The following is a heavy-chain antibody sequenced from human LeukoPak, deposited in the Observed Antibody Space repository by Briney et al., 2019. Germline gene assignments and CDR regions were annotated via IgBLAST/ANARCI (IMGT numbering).Heavy chain of an antibody. J-gene: IGHJ4*02. CDR1: GFTFNSFE. V-gene: IGHV3-48*03. CDR2: ISISGGTI. Sequence: GGSLRLSCAASGFTFNSFEMNWVRQAPGKGLKWLSYISISGGTIYYADSVKGRFTISRDNAKNSLYLQMNSLRAEDTAVYYCAREVGATPARFDYWGQGTLVTVSS. CDR3: AREVGATPARFDY. D-gene: IGHD1-26*01.